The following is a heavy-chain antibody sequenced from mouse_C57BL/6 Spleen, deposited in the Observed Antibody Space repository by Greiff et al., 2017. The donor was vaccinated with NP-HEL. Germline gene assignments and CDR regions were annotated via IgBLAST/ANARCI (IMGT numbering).Heavy chain of an antibody. CDR1: GFSLTSYG. CDR2: IWSGGST. J-gene: IGHJ2*01. Sequence: QVQLKESGPGLVQPSQSLSITCTVSGFSLTSYGVHWVRQSPGKGLEWLGVIWSGGSTDYNAAFISSLSISKDNSKSQVFVKMNSLQADDTAIYYCARERDYYGNSHFDYWGQGTTLTVSS. D-gene: IGHD2-1*01. CDR3: ARERDYYGNSHFDY. V-gene: IGHV2-2*01.